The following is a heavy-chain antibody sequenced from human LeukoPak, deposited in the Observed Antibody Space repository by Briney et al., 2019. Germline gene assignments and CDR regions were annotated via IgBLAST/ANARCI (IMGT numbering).Heavy chain of an antibody. Sequence: GGSLRLSCAASGFTFSSHAMSWVRQAPGKGLEWVSVISGGGGSTNYADSVKGRFTISRDNSENTLYLQMNSLGAEDTAVYYCAKAAGYIYAYGDYWGQGTLVTVSS. D-gene: IGHD5-18*01. CDR2: ISGGGGST. J-gene: IGHJ4*02. CDR3: AKAAGYIYAYGDY. CDR1: GFTFSSHA. V-gene: IGHV3-23*01.